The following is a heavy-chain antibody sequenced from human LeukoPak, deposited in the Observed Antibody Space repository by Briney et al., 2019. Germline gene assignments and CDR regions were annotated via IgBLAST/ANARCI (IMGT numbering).Heavy chain of an antibody. J-gene: IGHJ5*02. CDR3: ARGGHVGGSCYSRCVWFDP. CDR1: GYTFTSYG. Sequence: GASVKVSCKASGYTFTSYGISWVRQAPGQGLEWMGWISAYNGNTNYAQKLQGRVTMTTDTSTSTAYMELRSLRSDDTAVYYCARGGHVGGSCYSRCVWFDPWGQGTLVTVSS. CDR2: ISAYNGNT. D-gene: IGHD2-15*01. V-gene: IGHV1-18*01.